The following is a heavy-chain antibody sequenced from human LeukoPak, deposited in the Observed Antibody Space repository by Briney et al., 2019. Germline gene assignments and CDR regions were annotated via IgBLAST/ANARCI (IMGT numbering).Heavy chain of an antibody. D-gene: IGHD6-19*01. J-gene: IGHJ4*02. CDR1: GGSFSGSY. Sequence: SETLSLTCAVYGGSFSGSYWSWIRQPPGKGLEWIGEINHSGSANYNPSLKSRVTISVDTSKNQFSLKLSSVTAADTAMYYCARESTTVAGTFDYWGQGTLVTVSS. CDR2: INHSGSA. CDR3: ARESTTVAGTFDY. V-gene: IGHV4-34*01.